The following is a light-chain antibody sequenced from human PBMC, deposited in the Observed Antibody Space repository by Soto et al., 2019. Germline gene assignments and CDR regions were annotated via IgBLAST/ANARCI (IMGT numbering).Light chain of an antibody. CDR2: VAS. Sequence: EIVLTQSPGTLSLSPGERATLSCRASQSVSNNFLAWYQQKPGQAPRLLIYVASNRATGIPDRFSGSGSGTDFTLTISRLEPEDVAVYCWQQYGSSGTFGQGTKVDIK. CDR3: QQYGSSGT. CDR1: QSVSNNF. V-gene: IGKV3-20*01. J-gene: IGKJ1*01.